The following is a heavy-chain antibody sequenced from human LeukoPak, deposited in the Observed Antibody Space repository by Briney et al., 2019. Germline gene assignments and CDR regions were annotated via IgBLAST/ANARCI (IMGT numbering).Heavy chain of an antibody. CDR1: GFTVRSNY. J-gene: IGHJ6*03. D-gene: IGHD5-12*01. CDR2: IYIGGST. CDR3: ARGVGGYDLLAYYYYYYMDV. Sequence: GRSLRLSGAASGFTVRSNYMSWFRQGPGKGLEWVSVIYIGGSTYYADYVKGRFTISRDSSKNTLYLQMNSLRAEDTAVYYCARGVGGYDLLAYYYYYYMDVWGKGTTVTVSS. V-gene: IGHV3-53*01.